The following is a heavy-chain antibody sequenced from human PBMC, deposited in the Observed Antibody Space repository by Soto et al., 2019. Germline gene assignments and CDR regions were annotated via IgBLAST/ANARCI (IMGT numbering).Heavy chain of an antibody. CDR2: ISGSGTST. V-gene: IGHV3-23*01. CDR3: VKDSEPCRGCRPSYFGMDV. J-gene: IGHJ6*02. D-gene: IGHD2-21*01. Sequence: PAGSLTLSCAASGFPFSSYAMSWVRQAPGKGLEWVSVISGSGTSTYYADSVKGRFTISRDNSKNTLYLQMNSLRVEDTAVYYCVKDSEPCRGCRPSYFGMDVWGQGTTVTVSS. CDR1: GFPFSSYA.